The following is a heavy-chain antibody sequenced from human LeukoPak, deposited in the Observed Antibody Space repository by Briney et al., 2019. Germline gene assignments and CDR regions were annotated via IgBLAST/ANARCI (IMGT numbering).Heavy chain of an antibody. Sequence: GGSLRLSCAASGFTFDAYAMHWVRQAPGKGLEWVSLITSDGGSTYYSDSVKGRFTSSRDNSKNALYLQMNSLRTEDTALYYCAKEGYTSSYSYYYYYMDVWGNGTTVTVSS. J-gene: IGHJ6*03. CDR3: AKEGYTSSYSYYYYYMDV. CDR2: ITSDGGST. D-gene: IGHD6-6*01. V-gene: IGHV3-43D*03. CDR1: GFTFDAYA.